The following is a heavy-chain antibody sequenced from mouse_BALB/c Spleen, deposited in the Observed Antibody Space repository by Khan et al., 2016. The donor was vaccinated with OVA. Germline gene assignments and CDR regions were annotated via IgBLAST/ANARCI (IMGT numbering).Heavy chain of an antibody. Sequence: QMQLEESGPGLVAPSQSLSITCNVSGFSLTNYGVHWVRQPPGKGLEWLVVIWSEGSKNNNSVLKSRLSISKDNSKSQVFLKMNSLQTDDTAIYYCARWFDGYSSLYAMDYWGQGTSVTVSS. CDR1: GFSLTNYG. CDR3: ARWFDGYSSLYAMDY. J-gene: IGHJ4*01. CDR2: IWSEGSK. D-gene: IGHD2-3*01. V-gene: IGHV2-6*02.